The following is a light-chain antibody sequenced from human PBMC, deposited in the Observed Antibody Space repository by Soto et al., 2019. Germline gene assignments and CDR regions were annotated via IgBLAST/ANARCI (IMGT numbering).Light chain of an antibody. CDR1: QSVSSN. CDR3: QQYNNWRGT. Sequence: EIVMTQSPATLSVSPGERATLSCRASQSVSSNLAWYQQKPGQAPRLLIYGASTRATGIPARFSGSWSGTEFTITISSLQSEDSADYYCQQYNNWRGTFGQGTKVEIK. CDR2: GAS. J-gene: IGKJ1*01. V-gene: IGKV3-15*01.